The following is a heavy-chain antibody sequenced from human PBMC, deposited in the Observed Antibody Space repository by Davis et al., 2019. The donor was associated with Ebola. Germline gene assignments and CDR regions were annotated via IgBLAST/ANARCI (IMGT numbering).Heavy chain of an antibody. CDR1: GVSISRHY. Sequence: ESLKIPCTVSGVSISRHYWSWIRQPPGKRLEWFGSIYYTGSAYYHPSLASRATISVDTSNNQFSLKLTSATAADTAMYYCSERGSSVWGQGTLVTVSS. CDR3: SERGSSV. V-gene: IGHV4-59*03. D-gene: IGHD3-10*01. J-gene: IGHJ4*02. CDR2: IYYTGSA.